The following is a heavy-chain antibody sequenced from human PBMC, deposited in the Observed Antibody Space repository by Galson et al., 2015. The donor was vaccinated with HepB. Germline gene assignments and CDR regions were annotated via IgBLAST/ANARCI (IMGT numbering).Heavy chain of an antibody. CDR3: ARRNDTTGFDY. J-gene: IGHJ4*02. Sequence: QSGAEVKKPGESLKISCTGSGFTFTSHYIAWVRRMPGKGLEWMGIIYAGDSDTRYSPSFQGQVTISADKSISIAYLQWSSLKASDTAMYYCARRNDTTGFDYWGQGTLVTVSS. CDR2: IYAGDSDT. V-gene: IGHV5-51*01. CDR1: GFTFTSHY. D-gene: IGHD1-14*01.